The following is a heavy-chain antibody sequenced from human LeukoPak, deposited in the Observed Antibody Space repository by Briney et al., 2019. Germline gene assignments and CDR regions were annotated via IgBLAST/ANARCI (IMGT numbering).Heavy chain of an antibody. CDR3: ARFREGQNYYYYYGMDV. CDR1: GGSISSYF. J-gene: IGHJ6*02. CDR2: IYYSGST. Sequence: SETLSLTCTVSGGSISSYFWSWIRQPPGKGLEWIGYIYYSGSTNYNPSLKSRVTISVDTSRSQFSLKLSSVTAADTAVYYCARFREGQNYYYYYGMDVWGQGTTVTVSS. V-gene: IGHV4-59*01.